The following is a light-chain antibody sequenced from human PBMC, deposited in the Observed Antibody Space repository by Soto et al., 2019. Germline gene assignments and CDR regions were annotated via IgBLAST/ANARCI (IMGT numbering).Light chain of an antibody. CDR3: QFFGRSNPAV. J-gene: IGLJ7*01. CDR1: SGSIASNY. Sequence: NFLLTQPHSVSESPGKTVTISCTRSSGSIASNYVQWYQQRPGSSPTTVIYEDNQRPSGVPDRFSGLIDSSSHSASLTISGLKSEDEDDLNCQFFGRSNPAVFRGGTPLTVL. CDR2: EDN. V-gene: IGLV6-57*01.